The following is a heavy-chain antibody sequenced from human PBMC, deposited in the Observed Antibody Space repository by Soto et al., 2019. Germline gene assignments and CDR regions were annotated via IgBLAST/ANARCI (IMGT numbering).Heavy chain of an antibody. J-gene: IGHJ4*02. D-gene: IGHD3-3*01. CDR3: ARGVSYDERGHYLRLVFDY. V-gene: IGHV3-21*01. CDR2: ITSHSVYS. Sequence: PVGSLRLSCEASGFAFDVHSMNWVRQVPGRGLEWVASITSHSVYSWYADSVRGRFTISRDNAKKSVYLQLSGLRDDDTAVYYCARGVSYDERGHYLRLVFDYWGQGALVTVSS. CDR1: GFAFDVHS.